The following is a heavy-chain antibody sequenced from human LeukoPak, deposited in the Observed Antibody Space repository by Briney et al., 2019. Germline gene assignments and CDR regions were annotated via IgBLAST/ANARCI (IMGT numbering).Heavy chain of an antibody. Sequence: PGGSLTLSCAASGFTVSSYAMSWVRQPQGKGLEWVSAISGSGGSAYYADSVKGRFTIFRDNSKNTLYLQMNRLRAEDTAVYYCAKPAVYGDKHDAFDIWGQGTMVTVSS. CDR1: GFTVSSYA. D-gene: IGHD4-17*01. CDR2: ISGSGGSA. CDR3: AKPAVYGDKHDAFDI. V-gene: IGHV3-23*01. J-gene: IGHJ3*02.